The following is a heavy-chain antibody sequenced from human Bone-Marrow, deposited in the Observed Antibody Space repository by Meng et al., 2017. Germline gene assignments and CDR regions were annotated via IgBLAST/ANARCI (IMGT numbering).Heavy chain of an antibody. CDR3: ASDHK. V-gene: IGHV1-2*06. CDR1: GYTFTDYY. J-gene: IGHJ4*02. Sequence: QVQLVQSWAEVKKPGASVKVSCKASGYTFTDYYIHWVRQTPGQGLEWMGRINPNSGGTNFAQKFQDRVTLTRDTSISTSYMDLSRLTFDDTAFYYCASDHKWGQGTLVTVSS. CDR2: INPNSGGT.